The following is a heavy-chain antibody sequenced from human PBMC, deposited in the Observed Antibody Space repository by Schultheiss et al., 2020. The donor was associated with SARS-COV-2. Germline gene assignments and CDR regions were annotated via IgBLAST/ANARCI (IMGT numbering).Heavy chain of an antibody. V-gene: IGHV3-21*01. CDR3: AKDLGYCSGGSCYGNDY. Sequence: GESLKISCVVSGLTFSDYTINWVRQAPGKGLEWVSSISSSSSYIYYADSVKGRFTISRDNSKYRLYLEMNSLRAEDTAVYFCAKDLGYCSGGSCYGNDYCGQGTLVTVSS. CDR1: GLTFSDYT. CDR2: ISSSSSYI. J-gene: IGHJ4*02. D-gene: IGHD2-15*01.